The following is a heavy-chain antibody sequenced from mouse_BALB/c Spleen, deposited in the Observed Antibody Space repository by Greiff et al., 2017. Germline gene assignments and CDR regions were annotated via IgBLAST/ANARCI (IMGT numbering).Heavy chain of an antibody. J-gene: IGHJ3*01. D-gene: IGHD2-14*01. CDR1: GFSLTSYG. V-gene: IGHV2-2*02. CDR3: ARGGDRYDGREFAY. CDR2: IWSGGST. Sequence: VQGVESGPGLVQPSQSLSITCTVSGFSLTSYGVHWVRQSPGKGLEWLGVIWSGGSTDYNAAFISRLSISKDNSKSQVFFKMNSLQANDTAIYYCARGGDRYDGREFAYWGQGTLVTVSA.